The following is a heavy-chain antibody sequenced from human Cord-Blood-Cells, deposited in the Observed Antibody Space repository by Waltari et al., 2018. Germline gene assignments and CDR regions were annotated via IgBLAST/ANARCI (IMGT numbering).Heavy chain of an antibody. CDR3: ARRNWGSHYFDY. Sequence: QVQLQESGPGLVKPSQTLSLTCTVSGGSISSGGYYWSWIRQHPGKGLEWIGYIYYSGSTYYNPSLKRRVTISVDTSKNQFSRKLSSVTAADTAVYYCARRNWGSHYFDYWGQGTLVTVSS. J-gene: IGHJ4*02. D-gene: IGHD7-27*01. CDR1: GGSISSGGYY. V-gene: IGHV4-31*03. CDR2: IYYSGST.